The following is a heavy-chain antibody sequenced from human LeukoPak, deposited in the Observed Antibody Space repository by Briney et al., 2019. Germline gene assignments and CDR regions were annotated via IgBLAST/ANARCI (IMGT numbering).Heavy chain of an antibody. CDR2: IYYSGST. CDR3: ARGGIRRWFDP. Sequence: SETLSLTXAVSGGSISTFYWSWIRQPPGKGLEWIGHIYYSGSTNYNPSLKSRVTMSVDTSKNQLSLMLSSVTPADTAVYYCARGGIRRWFDPWGQGLLVTVSS. V-gene: IGHV4-59*01. CDR1: GGSISTFY. J-gene: IGHJ5*02.